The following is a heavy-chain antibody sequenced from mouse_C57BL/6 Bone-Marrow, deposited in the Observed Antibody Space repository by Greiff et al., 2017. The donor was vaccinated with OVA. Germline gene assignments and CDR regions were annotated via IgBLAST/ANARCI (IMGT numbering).Heavy chain of an antibody. CDR2: ISDGGSYT. Sequence: EVQRVESGGGLVKPGGSLKLSCAASGFTFSSYAMSWVRQTPEKRLEWVATISDGGSYTYYPDNVKGRFTISRDNAKNNLYLQMSHLKSEDTAMYYCARDTPSYYGSSYWYFDVWGTGTTVTVSS. J-gene: IGHJ1*03. CDR3: ARDTPSYYGSSYWYFDV. V-gene: IGHV5-4*01. CDR1: GFTFSSYA. D-gene: IGHD1-1*01.